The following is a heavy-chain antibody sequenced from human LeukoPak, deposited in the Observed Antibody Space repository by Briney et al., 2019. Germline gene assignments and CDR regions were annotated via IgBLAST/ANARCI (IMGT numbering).Heavy chain of an antibody. J-gene: IGHJ5*02. CDR3: ARDNWFDP. CDR2: SNTSCGST. V-gene: IGHV1-46*01. Sequence: ASVKLSFNASGYTFTSNYKHWVRQPHGQGRDWMGISNTSCGSTSYAQKSQGRVTMTRDTSTSTVYMGPSSLRSEGTAVYYCARDNWFDPWGQGTLVTVSS. CDR1: GYTFTSNY.